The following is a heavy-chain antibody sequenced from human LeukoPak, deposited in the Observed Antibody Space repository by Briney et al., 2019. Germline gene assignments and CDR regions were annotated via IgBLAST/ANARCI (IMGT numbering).Heavy chain of an antibody. CDR1: GFTFSSYA. V-gene: IGHV3-23*01. CDR2: ISGSGGST. J-gene: IGHJ4*02. Sequence: RSGGSLRLSCAASGFTFSSYAMSWVRQAPGKGLEWVSAISGSGGSTYYADSVKGRFTISRDNSKNTLYLQMNSLRAEDTAVYYCAKGYDSSALLPTWDYWGQGTLVTVSS. CDR3: AKGYDSSALLPTWDY. D-gene: IGHD3-22*01.